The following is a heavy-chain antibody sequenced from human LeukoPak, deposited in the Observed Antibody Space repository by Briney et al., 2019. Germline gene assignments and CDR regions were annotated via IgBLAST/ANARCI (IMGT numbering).Heavy chain of an antibody. V-gene: IGHV3-7*01. CDR3: VRDASYYDSRGYYDAFDL. CDR2: IKQDESLK. J-gene: IGHJ3*01. Sequence: GGSLRLSCVASGFTFSRYWMIWVRQAPGKGLEWVANIKQDESLKYYVDSVKGRFTISRDNAQNSLFLEMGSLRAEDTGVYYCVRDASYYDSRGYYDAFDLWGQGTMVTVSS. D-gene: IGHD3-22*01. CDR1: GFTFSRYW.